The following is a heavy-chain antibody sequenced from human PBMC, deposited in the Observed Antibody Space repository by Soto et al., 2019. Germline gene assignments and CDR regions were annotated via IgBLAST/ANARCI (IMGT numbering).Heavy chain of an antibody. J-gene: IGHJ4*02. V-gene: IGHV1-2*04. CDR1: GYTFTSYY. CDR3: ARGRLYCGGDCYFSPFDY. CDR2: INPNSGGT. Sequence: GASVKVSCKASGYTFTSYYMHWVRQAPGQRLEWMGIINPNSGGTNYAQKFQGWVTMTRDTSISTAYMELSRLRSDDTAVYYCARGRLYCGGDCYFSPFDYWGQGTLVTVSS. D-gene: IGHD2-21*02.